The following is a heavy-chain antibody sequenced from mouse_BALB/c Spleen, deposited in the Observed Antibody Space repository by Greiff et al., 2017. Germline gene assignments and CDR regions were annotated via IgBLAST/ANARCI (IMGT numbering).Heavy chain of an antibody. Sequence: LVKTGASVKISCKASGYSFTGYYMHWVKQSHGKSLEWIGYISCYNGATSYNQKFKGKATFTVDTSSSTAYMQFNSLTSEDSAVYYCARYDYYGSSPYAMDYWGQGTSVTVSS. J-gene: IGHJ4*01. CDR2: ISCYNGAT. CDR3: ARYDYYGSSPYAMDY. D-gene: IGHD1-1*01. V-gene: IGHV1S34*01. CDR1: GYSFTGYY.